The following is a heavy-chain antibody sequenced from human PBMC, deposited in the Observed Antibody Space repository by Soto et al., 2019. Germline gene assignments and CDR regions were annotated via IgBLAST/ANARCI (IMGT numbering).Heavy chain of an antibody. CDR3: ARDDVVVVAATPYYYYGMDV. V-gene: IGHV1-69*01. J-gene: IGHJ6*02. D-gene: IGHD2-15*01. CDR1: GGTFSSYA. Sequence: VQLVQSGAEVKKPGSSVKVSCKASGGTFSSYAISWVRQAPGQGLEWMGGIIPIFGTANYAQKFQGRVTITADESTSTAYMELSSLRSEDTAVYYCARDDVVVVAATPYYYYGMDVWGQGTTVTVSS. CDR2: IIPIFGTA.